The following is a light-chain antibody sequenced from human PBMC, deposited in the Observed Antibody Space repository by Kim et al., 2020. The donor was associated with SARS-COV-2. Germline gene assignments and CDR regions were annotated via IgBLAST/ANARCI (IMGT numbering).Light chain of an antibody. CDR3: QQSGSSPLT. Sequence: EIVLTQSPGTLSLSPGERATLSCRASQSVSSNNLAWYQQKPGQAPRLLSYGASTRATGIPDRFSGSGSGTDFTLTISRLEPEDFAVYYCQQSGSSPLTFGGGTKVDIK. CDR2: GAS. V-gene: IGKV3-20*01. J-gene: IGKJ4*01. CDR1: QSVSSNN.